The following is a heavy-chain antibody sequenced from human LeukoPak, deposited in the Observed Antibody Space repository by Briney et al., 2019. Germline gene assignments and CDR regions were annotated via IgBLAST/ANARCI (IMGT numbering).Heavy chain of an antibody. J-gene: IGHJ3*02. CDR1: GYTFTSYG. Sequence: ASVKVSCKASGYTFTSYGISWVRQAPGQGLEWMGWISAYNGNTNYAQKLQVRVTMTTDTSTSTAYMELRSLRSDDTAVYYCARAIGPLPTAPLYAALDICRHGTMVTVSS. V-gene: IGHV1-18*01. CDR3: ARAIGPLPTAPLYAALDI. CDR2: ISAYNGNT. D-gene: IGHD2-2*01.